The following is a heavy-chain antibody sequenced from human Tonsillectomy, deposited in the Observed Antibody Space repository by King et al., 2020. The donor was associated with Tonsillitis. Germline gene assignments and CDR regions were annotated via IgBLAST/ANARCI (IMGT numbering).Heavy chain of an antibody. D-gene: IGHD1-26*01. Sequence: QLVQSGAEVKRPGESLKISCKGFGYSFTSYWIGWVRQMPGKGLEWMGIIYLGDSDSRYSPSFQGQVTISADKSISTAYLQWSSLEASDTAMYFCARRQVGASFDNWGQGTLVTVSS. J-gene: IGHJ4*02. CDR1: GYSFTSYW. CDR3: ARRQVGASFDN. CDR2: IYLGDSDS. V-gene: IGHV5-51*01.